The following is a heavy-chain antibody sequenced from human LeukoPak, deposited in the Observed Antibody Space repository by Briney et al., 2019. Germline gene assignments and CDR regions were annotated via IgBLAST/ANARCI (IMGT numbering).Heavy chain of an antibody. D-gene: IGHD3-22*01. Sequence: ASVEVSCKASGYTFTSFYMHWVRQAPGQGLEWMGIINPSGGSTSYARKFQGRVTMTRDMSTSTVYMELSSLRSEDTAVYYCARYDSSGYYPDYWGQGTLVTVSS. V-gene: IGHV1-46*01. CDR1: GYTFTSFY. CDR2: INPSGGST. J-gene: IGHJ4*02. CDR3: ARYDSSGYYPDY.